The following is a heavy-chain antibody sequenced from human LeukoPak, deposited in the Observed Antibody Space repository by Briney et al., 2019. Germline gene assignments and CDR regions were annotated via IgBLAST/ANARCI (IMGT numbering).Heavy chain of an antibody. CDR2: IYYSGSA. J-gene: IGHJ4*02. V-gene: IGHV4-59*01. CDR1: SGSISIYY. Sequence: SETLSLTCTVSSGSISIYYWSWIRQPPGKGLEGVGYIYYSGSANYNPSLKSRVTISVDTSKNQFSLKLSSVTAADTAVYYCAKFSSSWSYFDYWGQGTLVTVSS. D-gene: IGHD6-13*01. CDR3: AKFSSSWSYFDY.